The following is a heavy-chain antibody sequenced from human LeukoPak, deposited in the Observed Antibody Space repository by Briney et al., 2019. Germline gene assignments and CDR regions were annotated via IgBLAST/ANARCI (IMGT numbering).Heavy chain of an antibody. Sequence: SQTLSLTCTVSGDSISGNHYWNWIRQPAGKGLEWIGRIFTSGNSNYNPSLTSRVTISLDTSKDQFSLRLSSVTAADTAFYYCARESATSGSTDWGQGPLVTVSS. J-gene: IGHJ4*02. V-gene: IGHV4-61*02. CDR3: ARESATSGSTD. CDR2: IFTSGNS. D-gene: IGHD3-10*01. CDR1: GDSISGNHY.